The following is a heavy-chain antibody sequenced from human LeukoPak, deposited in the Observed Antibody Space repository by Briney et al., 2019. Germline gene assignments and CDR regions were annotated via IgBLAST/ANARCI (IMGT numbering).Heavy chain of an antibody. V-gene: IGHV3-23*01. J-gene: IGHJ4*02. CDR1: GFTFSSYA. Sequence: GGSLRLSCAASGFTFSSYAMSWVRQAPGKGLEWVSAISGSGGSTYYADSVKGRFTISRDNSKNTLYLQMNSLRAEDTAVYYCAKAQPKPYYYDSSGYRPHAYYFDYWGQGTLVTVSS. CDR3: AKAQPKPYYYDSSGYRPHAYYFDY. CDR2: ISGSGGST. D-gene: IGHD3-22*01.